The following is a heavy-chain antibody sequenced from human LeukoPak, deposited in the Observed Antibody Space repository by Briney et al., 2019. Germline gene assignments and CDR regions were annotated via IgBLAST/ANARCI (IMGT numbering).Heavy chain of an antibody. V-gene: IGHV3-7*03. D-gene: IGHD6-19*01. Sequence: GGSLRLSCAASGFTFRNYWMSWVRQAPGTGLEWVANIKQDGSDRNYVASVRGRYTISRDNAESSLYLQMNSLRAEDTAVYYCVRNLAVAGTCFDSWGQGTLVTVSS. CDR1: GFTFRNYW. CDR3: VRNLAVAGTCFDS. J-gene: IGHJ4*02. CDR2: IKQDGSDR.